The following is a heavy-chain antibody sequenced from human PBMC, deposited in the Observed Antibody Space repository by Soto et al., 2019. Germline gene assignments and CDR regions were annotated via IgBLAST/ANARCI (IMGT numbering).Heavy chain of an antibody. CDR1: GFTFSSYA. Sequence: EVPLLESGGGLVQPGGSLRLSCAASGFTFSSYAMSWVRQAPGKGLEWVSAISGSGGSTYYADSVKGRFTISRDNSKNTLYLQMNSLRAEDTAVYYCAKKEWIQLWLLPYYFDYWGQGTLVTVSS. CDR2: ISGSGGST. CDR3: AKKEWIQLWLLPYYFDY. J-gene: IGHJ4*02. D-gene: IGHD5-18*01. V-gene: IGHV3-23*01.